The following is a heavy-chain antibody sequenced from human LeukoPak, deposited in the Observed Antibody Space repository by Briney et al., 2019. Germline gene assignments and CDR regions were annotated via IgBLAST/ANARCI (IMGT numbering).Heavy chain of an antibody. Sequence: SETLSLNYTVSDGSITGHYWSCIRQPPGKGLEWIGYIHSSVSSNYNPSLKSRVTISVDTSKNQFSLKVYSVTAADTAVYYCERYGDGYRYDSWGQGVLVTVAS. CDR1: DGSITGHY. CDR3: ERYGDGYRYDS. J-gene: IGHJ5*01. V-gene: IGHV4-59*11. CDR2: IHSSVSS. D-gene: IGHD5-24*01.